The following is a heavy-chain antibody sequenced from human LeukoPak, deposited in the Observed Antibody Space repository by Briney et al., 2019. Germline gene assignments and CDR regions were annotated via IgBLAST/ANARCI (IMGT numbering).Heavy chain of an antibody. CDR2: IYTSGST. CDR3: ARSCRILDIVATIRARLGGNGFDI. CDR1: GGSISNYY. D-gene: IGHD5-12*01. J-gene: IGHJ3*02. V-gene: IGHV4-4*07. Sequence: PSETLSLTCTVSGGSISNYYWTWIRQPAGKGLEWIGRIYTSGSTNYNPSLKSRVTMSVDTSKNQFSLKLSSVTAADKAVYYCARSCRILDIVATIRARLGGNGFDIWGQGTMVTVSS.